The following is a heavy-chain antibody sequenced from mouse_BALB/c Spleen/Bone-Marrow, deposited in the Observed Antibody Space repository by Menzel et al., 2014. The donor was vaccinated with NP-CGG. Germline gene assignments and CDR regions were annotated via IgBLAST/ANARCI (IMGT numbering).Heavy chain of an antibody. CDR2: IDPSDSFT. D-gene: IGHD2-1*01. CDR3: ARGLYGNSGY. J-gene: IGHJ2*01. CDR1: GYTFTSYW. V-gene: IGHV1-69*02. Sequence: QVQLQQSGAELVKPGASVKLSCKASGYTFTSYWMHWVKQRPGQGLEWIGEIDPSDSFTNYNQKFKGKATLTVDKSSSTAYMQLSSLTSEDSAVYYCARGLYGNSGYGGQGTTLTVSS.